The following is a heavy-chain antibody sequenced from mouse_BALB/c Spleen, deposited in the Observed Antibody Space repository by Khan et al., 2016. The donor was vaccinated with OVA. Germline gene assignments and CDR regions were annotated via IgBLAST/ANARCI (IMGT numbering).Heavy chain of an antibody. V-gene: IGHV2-2*02. CDR2: IWSGGTT. CDR1: GFSLTTYG. CDR3: ARNYDYDEGLAY. Sequence: QVQLKESGPGLVQPSQSLSITCTVSGFSLTTYGVHWVRQSPGKGLEWLGVIWSGGTTDYSAAFISRLSIPTDTSKCQASFKMNSRQANDTAIYYCARNYDYDEGLAYWGQGTLVTVSA. D-gene: IGHD2-4*01. J-gene: IGHJ3*01.